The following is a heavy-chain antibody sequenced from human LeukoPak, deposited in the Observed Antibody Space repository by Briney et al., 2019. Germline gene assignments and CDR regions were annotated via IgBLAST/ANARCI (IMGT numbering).Heavy chain of an antibody. J-gene: IGHJ5*02. V-gene: IGHV4-59*01. D-gene: IGHD3-10*01. CDR3: ARTLFRGVIKKSMWFGP. CDR1: GGSISSYY. Sequence: SETLSLTCSFSGGSISSYYWSWLRQPPGKGLEWIGNIFYTGITNYNPSLKSRVNISIDTSKSQFSLRLNSVSAADTAVYYCARTLFRGVIKKSMWFGPWGQGTLVSVSS. CDR2: IFYTGIT.